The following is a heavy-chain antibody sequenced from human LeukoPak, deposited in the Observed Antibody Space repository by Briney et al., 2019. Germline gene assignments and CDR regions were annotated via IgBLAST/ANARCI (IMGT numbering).Heavy chain of an antibody. Sequence: PGGSLRLSCEASGFTFSSYGMHWVRQAPGKGLEWVAFIRYDGSNKYYADSVKGRFTISRDNSKNTLYLQMNSLRAEDTAVYYCARVMGRYCSSTSCYVDYWGQGTLVTVSS. D-gene: IGHD2-2*01. CDR3: ARVMGRYCSSTSCYVDY. CDR2: IRYDGSNK. J-gene: IGHJ4*02. V-gene: IGHV3-30*02. CDR1: GFTFSSYG.